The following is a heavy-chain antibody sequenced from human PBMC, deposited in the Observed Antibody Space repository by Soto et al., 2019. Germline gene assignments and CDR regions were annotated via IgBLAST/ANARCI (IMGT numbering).Heavy chain of an antibody. J-gene: IGHJ5*02. Sequence: LSLTCTVSGGSISSSSYYWGWIRQPPGKGLEWIGSIYYSGSTYYNPSLKSRVTISVDTSKNQFSLKLSSVTAADTAVYYCARLTPFEYPTINWFDPWGQGTLVTVS. V-gene: IGHV4-39*01. D-gene: IGHD6-6*01. CDR3: ARLTPFEYPTINWFDP. CDR2: IYYSGST. CDR1: GGSISSSSYY.